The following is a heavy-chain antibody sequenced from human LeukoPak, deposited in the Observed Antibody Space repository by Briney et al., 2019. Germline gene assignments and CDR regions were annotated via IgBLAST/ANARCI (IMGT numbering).Heavy chain of an antibody. CDR1: GGSISSYY. CDR2: IYYSGST. J-gene: IGHJ4*02. V-gene: IGHV4-59*01. D-gene: IGHD5-24*01. CDR3: ARVGRDGYNFGYYFDY. Sequence: SETLSLTCTVSGGSISSYYWSWIRQPPGKGLEWIGYIYYSGSTNYNPSLKSRVTISVDTSKNQFSLKLSSVTAADTAVYYCARVGRDGYNFGYYFDYWGQGTLVTVSS.